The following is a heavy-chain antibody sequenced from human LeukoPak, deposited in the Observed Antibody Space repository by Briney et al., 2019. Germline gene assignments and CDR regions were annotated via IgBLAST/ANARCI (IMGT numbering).Heavy chain of an antibody. CDR3: ARDTSGSMIVVVIRGWDYYYYGMDV. Sequence: GASVKVSCKASGYTFTSYGISWVRQAPGQGLEWMGWISAYNGNTNYAQKLQGRVTMTTDTSTSTAYMELRSLRSDDTAVYYCARDTSGSMIVVVIRGWDYYYYGMDVWGQGTTVTVSS. V-gene: IGHV1-18*01. J-gene: IGHJ6*02. D-gene: IGHD3-22*01. CDR1: GYTFTSYG. CDR2: ISAYNGNT.